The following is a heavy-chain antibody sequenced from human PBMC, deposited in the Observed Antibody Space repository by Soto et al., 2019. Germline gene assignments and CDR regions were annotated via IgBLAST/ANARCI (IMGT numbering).Heavy chain of an antibody. CDR1: GGSISSSRCH. D-gene: IGHD1-26*01. CDR3: ARDRESYPYLFSP. Sequence: PSETLSLTCTVSGGSISSSRCHWGWIRQPPGKGLEWIASIKYSGTTFYNPSLKSRVTLSVDTSKNQFALKLSSVTAADTAVYYCARDRESYPYLFSPWGQGTTVSVSS. V-gene: IGHV4-39*02. J-gene: IGHJ6*02. CDR2: IKYSGTT.